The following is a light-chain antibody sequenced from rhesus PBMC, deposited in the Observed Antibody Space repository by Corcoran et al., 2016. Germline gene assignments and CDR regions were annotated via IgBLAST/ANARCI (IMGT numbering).Light chain of an antibody. V-gene: IGLV1-64*01. CDR3: QSYDSSLSADV. CDR1: SSNIGGYY. Sequence: QSVLTQPPSVSGAPGQRVTISCTGSSSNIGGYYVSWYQQLPGTVPKLLIYENNKRPSGVSDRFSGSKSVTSASLTITGLQSEDEADYYCQSYDSSLSADVFGSGTKLTVL. CDR2: ENN. J-gene: IGLJ6*01.